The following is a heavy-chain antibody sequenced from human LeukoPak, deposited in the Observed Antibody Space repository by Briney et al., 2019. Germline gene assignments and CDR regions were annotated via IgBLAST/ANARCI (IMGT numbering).Heavy chain of an antibody. V-gene: IGHV1-18*01. D-gene: IGHD3-10*01. Sequence: ASVKVSCKASGYTFTSYTINWVRQAPGQGLEWMGWISVYNGNTKYAEKLQGRVTMTTDTSTSTAYMELRSLRADDTAVYYCARDRMVVGVPFAYWGQGTLVTVSS. J-gene: IGHJ4*02. CDR2: ISVYNGNT. CDR3: ARDRMVVGVPFAY. CDR1: GYTFTSYT.